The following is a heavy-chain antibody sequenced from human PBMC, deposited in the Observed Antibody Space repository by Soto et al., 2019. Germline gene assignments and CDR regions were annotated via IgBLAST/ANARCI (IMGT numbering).Heavy chain of an antibody. D-gene: IGHD3-16*02. CDR2: ILPLSGTS. CDR3: ARTNPTKYYDYVWGDYRREGMDV. CDR1: GGTFSAYA. Sequence: SVKVSFKASGGTFSAYAISWVRQAPGQGLEWMAGILPLSGTSNYTQRFQGRVTITADKSTSTAYMELSSLRSDDTAVYYCARTNPTKYYDYVWGDYRREGMDVWGQGTTVTSP. V-gene: IGHV1-69*06. J-gene: IGHJ6*02.